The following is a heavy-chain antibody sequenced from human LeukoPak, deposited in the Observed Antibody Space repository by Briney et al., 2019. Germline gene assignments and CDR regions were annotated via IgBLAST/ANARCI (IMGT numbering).Heavy chain of an antibody. V-gene: IGHV3-33*01. D-gene: IGHD5-12*01. Sequence: GRSLRLSCAASGFTFNSYGMHWVRQAPGKGLEWVAVIWYDGSNKYYADSVKGRFAISRDNSKNTLYLQMNSLRAEDTAVYYCARVLLSGCDDAGGVDYWGQGTLVTVSS. CDR3: ARVLLSGCDDAGGVDY. CDR2: IWYDGSNK. J-gene: IGHJ4*02. CDR1: GFTFNSYG.